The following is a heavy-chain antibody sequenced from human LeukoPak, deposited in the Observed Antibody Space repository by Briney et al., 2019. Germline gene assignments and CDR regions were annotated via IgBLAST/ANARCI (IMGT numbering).Heavy chain of an antibody. CDR3: ARAGDYDILTGYPAGFDP. Sequence: SETLSLTCTVSAGSSGSGGYSWSWIRQHPGKGLEWIGYIYYSGSTNYNPSLKSRVTISVDTSKNQFSLKLSSVTAADTAVYYCARAGDYDILTGYPAGFDPWGQGALVTVSS. CDR2: IYYSGST. D-gene: IGHD3-9*01. V-gene: IGHV4-61*08. CDR1: AGSSGSGGYS. J-gene: IGHJ5*02.